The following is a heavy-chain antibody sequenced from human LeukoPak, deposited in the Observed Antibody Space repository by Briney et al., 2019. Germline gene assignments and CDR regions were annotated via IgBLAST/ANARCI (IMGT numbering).Heavy chain of an antibody. J-gene: IGHJ4*02. CDR1: GYTFTSYD. CDR3: ARGLRFGERRGSYRPRGFAFDY. CDR2: MNPNSGNT. V-gene: IGHV1-8*01. Sequence: GASVKVSCKASGYTFTSYDIKWVRQATGQGLEWMGWMNPNSGNTDYAQKFQGRVTMTRNTSISTAYMERSSLRSEDTAVYYCARGLRFGERRGSYRPRGFAFDYWGQGTLVTVSS. D-gene: IGHD3-10*01.